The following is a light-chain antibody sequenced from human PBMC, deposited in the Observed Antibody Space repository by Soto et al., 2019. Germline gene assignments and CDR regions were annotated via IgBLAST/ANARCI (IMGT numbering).Light chain of an antibody. Sequence: EIVLTQSPGTLSLSPGERATLSCRASQGVSSYLAWYQQKPGQAPRLLIYGASSRATGIPDRFSGSGSGTDFTLTISRLEPEDFAVYYCQQYGSLPLTFGQGTKVEIK. CDR3: QQYGSLPLT. V-gene: IGKV3-20*01. J-gene: IGKJ1*01. CDR1: QGVSSY. CDR2: GAS.